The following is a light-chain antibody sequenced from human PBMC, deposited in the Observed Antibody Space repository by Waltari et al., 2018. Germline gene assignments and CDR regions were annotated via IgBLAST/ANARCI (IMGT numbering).Light chain of an antibody. CDR2: EVT. CDR3: SSYAGRNNFVV. V-gene: IGLV2-8*01. CDR1: SRDVGGYNY. Sequence: QSALTQPPSASGSPGQSVTISCTGTSRDVGGYNYVPWYQQHPGKAPKLMIYEVTKRPSGVPDRFSGSKSGDTASLTVSGLQVDDEADYYCSSYAGRNNFVVFGGGTKLTVL. J-gene: IGLJ2*01.